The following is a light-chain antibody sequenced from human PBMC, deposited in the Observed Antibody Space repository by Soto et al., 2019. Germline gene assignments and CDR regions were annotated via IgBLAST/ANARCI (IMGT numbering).Light chain of an antibody. Sequence: DIQMTQSPSSLSASVGDRVTITCRASQSVSGRLNWYQQKPGKAPKVLIYAASTLQSGVPSRFSGSGSGTDFALTISSLQREDSATYYCQESYSFMWTFGQGTKVDIK. CDR1: QSVSGR. V-gene: IGKV1-39*01. J-gene: IGKJ1*01. CDR3: QESYSFMWT. CDR2: AAS.